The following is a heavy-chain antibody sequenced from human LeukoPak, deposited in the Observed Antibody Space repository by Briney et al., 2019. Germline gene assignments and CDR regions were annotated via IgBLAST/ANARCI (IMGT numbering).Heavy chain of an antibody. J-gene: IGHJ4*02. V-gene: IGHV3-30*03. D-gene: IGHD6-19*01. CDR1: GFTFSSYG. CDR3: ARRVYNSGWYIDY. CDR2: ISYDGSNK. Sequence: GGSLRLSCAASGFTFSSYGMHWVRQAPGKGLEWVAVISYDGSNKYYADSVKGRFTISRDNAKNSLYLQMNSLRAEDTAVYYCARRVYNSGWYIDYWGQGTLVTVSS.